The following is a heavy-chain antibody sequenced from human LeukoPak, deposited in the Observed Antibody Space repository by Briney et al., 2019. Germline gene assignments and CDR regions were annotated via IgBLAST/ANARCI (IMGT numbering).Heavy chain of an antibody. Sequence: ASVKVSCKASGYTFTDYYMHWVRQAPGQGLEWMGWINPNSGGTNYAQKFQGRVTMTRDTSISTAYLQWSSLKASDTAMYYCARLLGSVRGGNNDAFDIWGQGTMVTVSS. CDR1: GYTFTDYY. J-gene: IGHJ3*02. CDR3: ARLLGSVRGGNNDAFDI. D-gene: IGHD3-10*01. V-gene: IGHV1-2*02. CDR2: INPNSGGT.